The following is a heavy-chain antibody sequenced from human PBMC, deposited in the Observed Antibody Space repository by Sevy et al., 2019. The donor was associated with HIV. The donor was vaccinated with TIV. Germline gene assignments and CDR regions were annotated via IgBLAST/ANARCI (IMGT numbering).Heavy chain of an antibody. CDR3: ARGRDGYNSRYYGMDV. Sequence: GGSLRLSCAASGFTFSSYSMNWVRQAPGKGLEWVSYISSSSSTIYYAHSVKGRFTISRDNAKNSLYLQMNSLRDEDTAVYYCARGRDGYNSRYYGMDVWGQGTTVTVSS. J-gene: IGHJ6*02. D-gene: IGHD5-12*01. V-gene: IGHV3-48*02. CDR2: ISSSSSTI. CDR1: GFTFSSYS.